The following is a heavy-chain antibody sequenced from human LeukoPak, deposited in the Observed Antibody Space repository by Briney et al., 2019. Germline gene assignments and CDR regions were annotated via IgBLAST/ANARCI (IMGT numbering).Heavy chain of an antibody. D-gene: IGHD2-15*01. CDR2: IYYSGST. Sequence: PSETLSLTCTVSGGSISSYYWSWIRQPPGKGLEWMGYIYYSGSTNYNPSLKSRVTISVDTSKNQFSLKLSSVTAADTAVYYCARDKLGYCSGGSCYWGYYYYYGMDVWGQGTTVTVSS. CDR3: ARDKLGYCSGGSCYWGYYYYYGMDV. J-gene: IGHJ6*02. CDR1: GGSISSYY. V-gene: IGHV4-59*01.